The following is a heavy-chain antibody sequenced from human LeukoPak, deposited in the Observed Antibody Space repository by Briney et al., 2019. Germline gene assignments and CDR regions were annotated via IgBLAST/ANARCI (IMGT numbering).Heavy chain of an antibody. V-gene: IGHV4-39*01. J-gene: IGHJ4*02. D-gene: IGHD3-10*01. CDR1: GGSISSSSYY. Sequence: PSETLSLTCTVSGGSISSSSYYWGWIRQPPGKGLEWIGSIYYSGSTYYNPSLRSRVTISVDTSKNQFYLKPISVTAADTAECYCARLGEGFDYWGQGTLVTVP. CDR3: ARLGEGFDY. CDR2: IYYSGST.